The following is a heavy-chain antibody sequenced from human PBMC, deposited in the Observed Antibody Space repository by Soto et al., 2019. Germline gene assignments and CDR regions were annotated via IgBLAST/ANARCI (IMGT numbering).Heavy chain of an antibody. D-gene: IGHD2-2*01. J-gene: IGHJ6*02. CDR2: IYHGGST. CDR1: GGSISSSNW. CDR3: ARVVPAAPYYYYYGMDV. Sequence: PSETLSLTCAVSGGSISSSNWWSWVRQPPGKGLEWIGEIYHGGSTNYNPSLKSRVTISVDKSKNQFSLKLSSVTAADTAVYYCARVVPAAPYYYYYGMDVWGQGTTVTVSS. V-gene: IGHV4-4*02.